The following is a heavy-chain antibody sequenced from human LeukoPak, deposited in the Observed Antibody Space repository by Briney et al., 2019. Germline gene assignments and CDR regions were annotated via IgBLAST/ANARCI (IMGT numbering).Heavy chain of an antibody. CDR1: GGSFSGYY. D-gene: IGHD3-3*01. CDR2: INHSGST. CDR3: ARRRAYDFWSGPDHYYYYMDV. V-gene: IGHV4-34*01. J-gene: IGHJ6*03. Sequence: SETLSLTCAVYGGSFSGYYWSWIRQPPGKGLEWIGEINHSGSTNYNPSLKSRVTISVDTSKNLFSLKLSSVTAADTAVYYCARRRAYDFWSGPDHYYYYMDVWGKGTTVTVSS.